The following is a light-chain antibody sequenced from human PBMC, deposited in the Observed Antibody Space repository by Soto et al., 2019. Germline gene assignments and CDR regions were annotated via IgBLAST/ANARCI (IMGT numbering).Light chain of an antibody. CDR2: SAS. CDR1: QSLRSN. V-gene: IGKV3-15*01. J-gene: IGKJ1*01. CDR3: QQHDQLPPA. Sequence: EIVMTQSPVILSVSPGETVILSCRASQSLRSNLAWYQQKPGQTPRLLIYSASIRAAATPARFSGSGAGTNFSLSISSLQSEDFAVYYCQQHDQLPPAFGQGTKVDLK.